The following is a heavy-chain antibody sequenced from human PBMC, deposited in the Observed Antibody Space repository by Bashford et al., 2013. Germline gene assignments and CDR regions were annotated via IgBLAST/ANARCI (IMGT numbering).Heavy chain of an antibody. V-gene: IGHV3-33*01. CDR3: ARNDQGGSPDY. D-gene: IGHD1-1*01. CDR2: IWSDGSYK. J-gene: IGHJ4*02. Sequence: VRQAPGKGLEWVAVIWSDGSYKYYADSVKGRFTISRDNSKNTLYLQMSSLRAEDTAVYYCARNDQGGSPDYWGRGTLVTVSS.